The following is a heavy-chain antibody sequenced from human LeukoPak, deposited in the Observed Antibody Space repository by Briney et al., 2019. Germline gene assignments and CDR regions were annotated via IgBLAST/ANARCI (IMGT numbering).Heavy chain of an antibody. Sequence: PGGSLRLSCAPSGILFSNTAMNWARQSPGRGLEWVSAISGGGERAFYADSVKGRFTISRDNSKNILYLQMNSLTADDTAIYYCGKDGGQYSSGPEFDPRGQGALVTVSS. V-gene: IGHV3-23*01. D-gene: IGHD6-19*01. CDR2: ISGGGERA. CDR1: GILFSNTA. CDR3: GKDGGQYSSGPEFDP. J-gene: IGHJ5*02.